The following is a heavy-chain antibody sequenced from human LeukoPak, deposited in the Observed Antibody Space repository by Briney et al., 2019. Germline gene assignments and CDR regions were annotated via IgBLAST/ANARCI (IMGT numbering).Heavy chain of an antibody. J-gene: IGHJ4*02. CDR2: VYYTGNT. D-gene: IGHD2-15*01. V-gene: IGHV4-61*01. Sequence: SETLSLTCTVSGGSVSSGSYYWSWVRQPPGKGLEWIGYVYYTGNTNYNPSLKSRVTISVDTSKNQFSLKLSSVTAADTAVYYCARDTGYCSGGTCYHNSFDYWGQGTLVTVSS. CDR1: GGSVSSGSYY. CDR3: ARDTGYCSGGTCYHNSFDY.